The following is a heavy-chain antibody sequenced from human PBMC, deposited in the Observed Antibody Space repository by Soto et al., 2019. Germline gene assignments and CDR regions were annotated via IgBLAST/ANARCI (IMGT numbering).Heavy chain of an antibody. CDR2: IIPILGIA. V-gene: IGHV1-69*08. Sequence: QVQLVQSGAEVKKPGSSVKVSCKASGGTFSSYTISWVRQAPGQGLECMGRIIPILGIANYAQKFQGRVTITADKSTSTAYMELSSLTSEDTAVYYCARDHSSNRRHSYYVDVWGKGTTVTVSS. CDR1: GGTFSSYT. CDR3: ARDHSSNRRHSYYVDV. J-gene: IGHJ6*03.